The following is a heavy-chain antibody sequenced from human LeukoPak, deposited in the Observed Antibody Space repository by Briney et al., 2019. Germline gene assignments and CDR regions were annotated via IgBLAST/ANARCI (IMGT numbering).Heavy chain of an antibody. CDR3: ARGRAGIAAANWFDP. V-gene: IGHV4-39*07. CDR2: IYYSGST. D-gene: IGHD6-13*01. Sequence: SETLSLTCTVSGGSISSSDYYWGWIRQPPGQGLEWIGIIYYSGSTYYNPSLKSRVTISVDTSKNQFSLKLSSVTAADTAVYYCARGRAGIAAANWFDPWGQGTLVTVSS. CDR1: GGSISSSDYY. J-gene: IGHJ5*02.